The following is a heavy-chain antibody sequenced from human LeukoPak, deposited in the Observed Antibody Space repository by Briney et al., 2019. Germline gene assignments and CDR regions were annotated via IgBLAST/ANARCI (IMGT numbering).Heavy chain of an antibody. CDR2: IGTSGDYI. CDR3: AKDRRITMIVVLITGAFDY. Sequence: GGSLRLSCTASGFIFSTYNMNWVRQAPGKGLEWVSSIGTSGDYIYYADSVQGRFTISRDDAKNSLYLQLNSLRAEDTAVYYCAKDRRITMIVVLITGAFDYWGQGTLVTVSS. CDR1: GFIFSTYN. D-gene: IGHD3-22*01. V-gene: IGHV3-21*04. J-gene: IGHJ4*02.